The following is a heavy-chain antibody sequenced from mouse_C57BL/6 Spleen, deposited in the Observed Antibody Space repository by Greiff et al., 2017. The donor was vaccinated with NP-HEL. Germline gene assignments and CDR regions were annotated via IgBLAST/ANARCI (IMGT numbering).Heavy chain of an antibody. J-gene: IGHJ4*01. V-gene: IGHV3-6*01. CDR2: ISYDGSN. CDR3: ARDWLLRRYAMDY. Sequence: EVKLQESGPGLVKPSQSLSLTCSVTGYSITSGYYWNWIRQFPGNKLEWMGYISYDGSNNYNPSLKNRISITRDTSKNQFFLKLNSVTTEDTATYYCARDWLLRRYAMDYWGQGTSVTVSS. CDR1: GYSITSGYY. D-gene: IGHD2-3*01.